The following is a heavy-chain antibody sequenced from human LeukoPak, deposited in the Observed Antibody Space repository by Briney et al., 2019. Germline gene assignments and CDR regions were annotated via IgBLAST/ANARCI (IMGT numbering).Heavy chain of an antibody. V-gene: IGHV4-34*01. J-gene: IGHJ4*02. CDR3: ARQDTNNNHADY. Sequence: SETLSLTCGVYGGSFSGYFWSWVRQPPGKGLEWIGEINHSGSTDYNPSLESRVTMSVDTSKNQFSLKVISVTAADTAVYYCARQDTNNNHADYWGQGTLVTVSS. CDR1: GGSFSGYF. D-gene: IGHD2-15*01. CDR2: INHSGST.